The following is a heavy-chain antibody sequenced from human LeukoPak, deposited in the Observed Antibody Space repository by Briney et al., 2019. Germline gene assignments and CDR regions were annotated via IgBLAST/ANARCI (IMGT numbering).Heavy chain of an antibody. CDR1: GGSITSHY. CDR2: IYYTWST. V-gene: IGHV4-59*11. Sequence: SETLTLTCIVSGGSITSHYWSWIRQPPGKGLEWLGRIYYTWSTNYNSSLKSRVTISVDTSKNRFSLKLSSVTAADTAVYYCATDRERAFDIWGQGTMVTVSS. CDR3: ATDRERAFDI. D-gene: IGHD1-1*01. J-gene: IGHJ3*02.